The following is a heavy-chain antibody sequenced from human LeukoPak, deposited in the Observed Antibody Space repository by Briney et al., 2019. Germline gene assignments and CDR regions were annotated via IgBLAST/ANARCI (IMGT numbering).Heavy chain of an antibody. V-gene: IGHV3-23*01. CDR2: ISPRGDIT. Sequence: GGTLRLSCAASGYSFRSHGMNWVRQAPGKGLEWVSGISPRGDITYYKDSVRGRFTISRDNFKNTVSLQLNSLRAEDTAMYYCAKDDDWGRFNHWGQGTLVTVSS. CDR3: AKDDDWGRFNH. D-gene: IGHD3-16*01. J-gene: IGHJ1*01. CDR1: GYSFRSHG.